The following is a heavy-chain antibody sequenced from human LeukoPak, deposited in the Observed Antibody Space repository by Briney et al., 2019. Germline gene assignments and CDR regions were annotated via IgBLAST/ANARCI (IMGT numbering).Heavy chain of an antibody. V-gene: IGHV3-7*01. J-gene: IGHJ6*02. D-gene: IGHD3-10*01. CDR1: GFKFSSNW. CDR3: ARDRYYYGSGSVGAYYGMDV. CDR2: IKQDGSEK. Sequence: PGVSLRLSCAASGFKFSSNWMSWVRQAPGKGLEWVANIKQDGSEKYYVDSVKGRFTIPRDNAKSSLYLQMNSLRAEDTAVYYCARDRYYYGSGSVGAYYGMDVWGQGTTVTVSS.